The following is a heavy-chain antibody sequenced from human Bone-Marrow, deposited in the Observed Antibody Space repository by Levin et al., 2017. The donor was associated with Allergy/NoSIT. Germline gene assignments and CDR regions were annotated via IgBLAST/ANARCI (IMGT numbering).Heavy chain of an antibody. CDR2: VSDDGTND. CDR1: GFTFSDYG. D-gene: IGHD4-17*01. Sequence: AGGSLRLSCVASGFTFSDYGMHWVRQAPGKGLEWVAVVSDDGTNDYYADSVKGRFTISRDNSKNTLFLQMNSLRHEDTAVYFCAKDPDPTDYYNGDYPDYFYHYGFDVWGQGSTVTVS. CDR3: AKDPDPTDYYNGDYPDYFYHYGFDV. J-gene: IGHJ6*02. V-gene: IGHV3-30*18.